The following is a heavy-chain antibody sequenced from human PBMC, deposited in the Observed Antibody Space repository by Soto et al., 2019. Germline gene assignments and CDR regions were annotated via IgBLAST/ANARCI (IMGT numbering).Heavy chain of an antibody. V-gene: IGHV3-23*01. D-gene: IGHD6-19*01. J-gene: IGHJ4*02. CDR2: ISGSGGST. Sequence: EVPLLESGGGLVQPGGSLRLSCAASGFTFSRYAMSWVRQAPGKGLEWVSAISGSGGSTYYADSVKGRFPISRDKSKNTLYLQMNRLRAEDTAVYYCASRSSGWYFDYWGQGNLVTVSS. CDR3: ASRSSGWYFDY. CDR1: GFTFSRYA.